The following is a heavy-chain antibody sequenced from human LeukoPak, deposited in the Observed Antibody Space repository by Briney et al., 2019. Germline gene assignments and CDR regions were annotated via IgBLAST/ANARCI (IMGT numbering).Heavy chain of an antibody. CDR3: ANGPHYNILTGYYKVRSHLDY. D-gene: IGHD3-9*01. CDR1: GLTFSNYG. V-gene: IGHV3-30*02. CDR2: IRYDGNNK. J-gene: IGHJ4*02. Sequence: GGSLRLSCGASGLTFSNYGMHWVRQAPGKGLEWVAFIRYDGNNKHYADSVKGRFTISRDNSKSTLYVLMNSLRPEDTAVYYCANGPHYNILTGYYKVRSHLDYWGQGTLVTVSS.